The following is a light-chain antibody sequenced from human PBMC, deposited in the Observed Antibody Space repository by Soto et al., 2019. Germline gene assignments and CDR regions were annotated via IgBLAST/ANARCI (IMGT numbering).Light chain of an antibody. V-gene: IGLV2-11*01. CDR2: DVS. CDR3: CSYAGSYYV. Sequence: QSALTQPRSVSGSPGQSVTISCTGTSSDVGGYIYVSWYQQHPGKAPRLMIYDVSKRPSGVPDRFSGSKSGNTASLTISGLQAEDEADYHCCSYAGSYYVFGTGTKLTVL. J-gene: IGLJ1*01. CDR1: SSDVGGYIY.